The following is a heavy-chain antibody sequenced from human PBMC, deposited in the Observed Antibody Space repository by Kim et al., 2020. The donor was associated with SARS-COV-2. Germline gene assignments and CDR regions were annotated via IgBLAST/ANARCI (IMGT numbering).Heavy chain of an antibody. CDR1: GFTFSGSA. J-gene: IGHJ5*02. D-gene: IGHD2-2*01. CDR2: IKRKGNTYVT. Sequence: GGSLRLSCAASGFTFSGSAVHWVRQASGKGLEWVGRIKRKGNTYVTAFAASVKGRFTISRDDSKNTAYLQMNSLTTEDTAVHYCTKGYCTSTACYPKFDPWGQGTLVTVSS. V-gene: IGHV3-73*01. CDR3: TKGYCTSTACYPKFDP.